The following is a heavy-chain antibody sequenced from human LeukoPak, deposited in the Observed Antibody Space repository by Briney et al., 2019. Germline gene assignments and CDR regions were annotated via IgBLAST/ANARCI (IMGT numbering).Heavy chain of an antibody. D-gene: IGHD6-13*01. CDR1: GYSFTNYW. CDR2: IYPDESDT. J-gene: IGHJ4*02. Sequence: GESLKISCKSSGYSFTNYWIGWVRQMPGKGLEWMGIIYPDESDTRYSPSFQGRVAISVDKSISTAYLQWSSLKASDNAMYYCANLGAHSSSWYGFVDYWGQGTLVTVSS. V-gene: IGHV5-51*01. CDR3: ANLGAHSSSWYGFVDY.